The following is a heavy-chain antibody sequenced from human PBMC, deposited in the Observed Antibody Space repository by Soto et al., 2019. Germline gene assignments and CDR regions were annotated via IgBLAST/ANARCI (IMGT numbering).Heavy chain of an antibody. J-gene: IGHJ4*02. D-gene: IGHD3-10*01. CDR1: GYTFTGYY. V-gene: IGHV1-2*04. CDR3: ARGGMYYYGSGSYYNHFDY. Sequence: GASVKVSCKASGYTFTGYYMHWVRQAPGQGLEWMGWINPNSGGTNYAQKFQGWVTMTRDTSISTAYMELSRLRSDDTAVYYCARGGMYYYGSGSYYNHFDYWGQGTLVTVSS. CDR2: INPNSGGT.